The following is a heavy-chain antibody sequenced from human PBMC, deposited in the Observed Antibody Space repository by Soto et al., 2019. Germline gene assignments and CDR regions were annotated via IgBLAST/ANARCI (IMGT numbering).Heavy chain of an antibody. D-gene: IGHD5-18*01. V-gene: IGHV4-39*01. CDR2: IYYSGST. CDR3: ARVGAWSQNSYGYYDAFDI. CDR1: GGSISSSSYY. Sequence: QLQLQESGPGLVKPSETLSLTCTVSGGSISSSSYYWGWIRQPPGKGLEWIGSIYYSGSTYYNPSLKSRVTISVDTSKNQFSLKLSSVTAADTAVYYCARVGAWSQNSYGYYDAFDIWGQGTMVTVSS. J-gene: IGHJ3*02.